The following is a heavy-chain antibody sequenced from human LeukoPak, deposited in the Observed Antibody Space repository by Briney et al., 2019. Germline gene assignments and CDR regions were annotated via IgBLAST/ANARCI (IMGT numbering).Heavy chain of an antibody. CDR3: ASSDYGDYDSRNLLDY. Sequence: PGGSLRLSCAASGFTFSDYYMSWIRQAPGKGLEWVSYISSSGSTIYYADSVKGRFTISRDNAKNSLYLRMNSLRAEDTAVYYCASSDYGDYDSRNLLDYWGQGTLVTVSS. CDR1: GFTFSDYY. D-gene: IGHD4-17*01. CDR2: ISSSGSTI. V-gene: IGHV3-11*01. J-gene: IGHJ4*02.